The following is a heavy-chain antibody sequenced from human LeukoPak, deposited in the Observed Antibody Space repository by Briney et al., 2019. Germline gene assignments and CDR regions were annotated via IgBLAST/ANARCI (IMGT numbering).Heavy chain of an antibody. V-gene: IGHV5-51*01. J-gene: IGHJ6*02. Sequence: GESLKISCKGSGYSFTSYWIGWVRQMPGKGLEWMGIIYPGDSETRYSPSFQGQVTFSADKSISAAYLQWSSLKASDTAMYYCARGVPPPYYYYGMDVWGQGTTVTVSS. CDR1: GYSFTSYW. CDR2: IYPGDSET. CDR3: ARGVPPPYYYYGMDV.